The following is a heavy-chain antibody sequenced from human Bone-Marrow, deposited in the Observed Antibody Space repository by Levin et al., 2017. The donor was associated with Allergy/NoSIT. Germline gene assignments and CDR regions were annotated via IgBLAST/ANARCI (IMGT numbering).Heavy chain of an antibody. CDR1: GFTFSSYA. CDR2: ISSNGGST. V-gene: IGHV3-64D*06. J-gene: IGHJ2*01. Sequence: QTGGSLRLSCSASGFTFSSYAMHWVRQAPGKGLEYVSAISSNGGSTYYADSVKGRFTISRDNSKNTLYLQMSSLRAEDTAVYYCVKAGWIAVAGPGRSQGYFDLWGRGTLVTVSS. CDR3: VKAGWIAVAGPGRSQGYFDL. D-gene: IGHD6-19*01.